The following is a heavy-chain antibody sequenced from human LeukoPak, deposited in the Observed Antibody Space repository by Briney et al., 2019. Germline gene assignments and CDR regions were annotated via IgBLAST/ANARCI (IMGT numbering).Heavy chain of an antibody. J-gene: IGHJ5*02. Sequence: SQTLSLTCAISGDSVSSTSAAWNWIRQSPSRGLEWLGRTWYMSKWKTEYAVSVESRIAINPDTSKNQFSLQLSSVTPEDTAVYYCARDGHRSHWFDPWGQGTPVTVSS. CDR2: TWYMSKWKT. CDR1: GDSVSSTSAA. V-gene: IGHV6-1*01. CDR3: ARDGHRSHWFDP.